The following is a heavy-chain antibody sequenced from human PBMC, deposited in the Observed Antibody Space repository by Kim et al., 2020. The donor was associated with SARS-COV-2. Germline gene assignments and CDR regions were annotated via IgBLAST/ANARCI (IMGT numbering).Heavy chain of an antibody. J-gene: IGHJ4*02. D-gene: IGHD3-22*01. Sequence: SETLSLTCTVSGGSISSYYWSWIRQRPGQGLELIGFIYYSGSTNYNPSLKSRVTISVATSKNQNSLKLSSVTAADTAVYDCSRPKGGYLNSWGQGTLVT. CDR3: SRPKGGYLNS. CDR2: IYYSGST. CDR1: GGSISSYY. V-gene: IGHV4-59*08.